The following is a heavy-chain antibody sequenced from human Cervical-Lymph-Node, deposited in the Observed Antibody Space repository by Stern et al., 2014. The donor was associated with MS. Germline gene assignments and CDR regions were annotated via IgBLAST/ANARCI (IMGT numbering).Heavy chain of an antibody. CDR3: ARVSWSKIDY. CDR2: IDWNDDK. D-gene: IGHD3-3*01. Sequence: VTLRESGPALVKPTQTLTLTCTFSGFSLSTSGMRVSWIRQPPGKALEWLARIDWNDDKFYSTSLKTRLTISKDTSKNQVVLTMTNMDLVDTATYYCARVSWSKIDYWGQGTLVTVSS. J-gene: IGHJ4*02. CDR1: GFSLSTSGMR. V-gene: IGHV2-70*04.